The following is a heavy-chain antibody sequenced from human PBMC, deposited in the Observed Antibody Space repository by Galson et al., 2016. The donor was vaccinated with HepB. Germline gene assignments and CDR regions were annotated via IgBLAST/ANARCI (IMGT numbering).Heavy chain of an antibody. D-gene: IGHD6-6*01. Sequence: SLRLSCAASGFSFSDHYMDWVRQAPGKGLVWVSRINSDGSSTSYADSVKGRFTISRDNAKNTLYLQMNSLRAEDTAVYYCARALGSSSYGMDVWGQGTTVTVSS. J-gene: IGHJ6*02. CDR3: ARALGSSSYGMDV. V-gene: IGHV3-74*01. CDR2: INSDGSST. CDR1: GFSFSDHY.